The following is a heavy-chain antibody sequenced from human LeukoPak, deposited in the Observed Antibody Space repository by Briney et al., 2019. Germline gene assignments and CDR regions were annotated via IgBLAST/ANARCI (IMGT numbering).Heavy chain of an antibody. J-gene: IGHJ3*02. D-gene: IGHD3-10*01. Sequence: SETLSLTCTVSGYSINSGYYWSWIRQPPGKRLEWIGSIYYSGSTYSNPTLKSRLTISVDTSKNQISLNLTSVTAADTAVYYCAREGYGSGPHPNDFDIWGQGTPVTVSS. CDR1: GYSINSGYY. V-gene: IGHV4-38-2*02. CDR3: AREGYGSGPHPNDFDI. CDR2: IYYSGST.